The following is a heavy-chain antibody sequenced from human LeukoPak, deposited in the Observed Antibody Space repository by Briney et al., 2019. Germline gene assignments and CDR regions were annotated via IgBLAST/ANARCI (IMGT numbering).Heavy chain of an antibody. D-gene: IGHD3/OR15-3a*01. CDR1: GYTFTGYY. CDR2: NNPNSGDT. V-gene: IGHV1-2*02. CDR3: ARSDWAYYFDY. J-gene: IGHJ4*02. Sequence: ASVKVSCKASGYTFTGYYMHWVRQPPGQGLEWMGWNNPNSGDTHYAQKFQGRVTMTRDTSISTAYMELSRLRSDDTAVYYCARSDWAYYFDYWGQGALVTVSS.